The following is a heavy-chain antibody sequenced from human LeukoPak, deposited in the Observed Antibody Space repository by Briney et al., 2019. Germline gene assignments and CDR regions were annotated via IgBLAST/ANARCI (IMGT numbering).Heavy chain of an antibody. CDR1: GFTFSSYA. V-gene: IGHV3-23*01. CDR3: AKYYYGSGTPFFDY. CDR2: ISGSGGST. J-gene: IGHJ4*02. Sequence: GGSLRLSCAASGFTFSSYAMSWVRQDPGKGLEWVSAISGSGGSTYYADSVKGRFTISRDNSKNTLYLQMNSLRAEDTAVYYCAKYYYGSGTPFFDYWGQGTLVTVSS. D-gene: IGHD3-10*01.